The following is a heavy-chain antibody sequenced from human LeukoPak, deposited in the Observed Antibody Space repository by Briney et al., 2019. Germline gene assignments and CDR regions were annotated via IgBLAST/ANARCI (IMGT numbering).Heavy chain of an antibody. Sequence: GGSLRLSCAASGFTLSSYAMSWVRQGPGKGLEYVSAVSSNGGNTYYANSVKGRFTISRDNSKNTVYLQMGSLRAEDTAVYYCAKLWVTAILTSDYWGQGTLVTVSS. D-gene: IGHD2-21*02. CDR3: AKLWVTAILTSDY. CDR1: GFTLSSYA. J-gene: IGHJ4*02. CDR2: VSSNGGNT. V-gene: IGHV3-64*01.